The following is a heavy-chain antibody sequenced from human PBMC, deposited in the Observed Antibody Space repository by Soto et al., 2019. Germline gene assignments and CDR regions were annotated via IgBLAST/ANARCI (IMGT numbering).Heavy chain of an antibody. CDR1: GYTFTSYG. D-gene: IGHD3-9*01. CDR3: ARCTRYFDWSLGWYYFDY. V-gene: IGHV1-18*01. Sequence: ASVKVSCTASGYTFTSYGISWVRQAPGQGLEWMGWISAYNGNTNYAQELQGRVTMTTDTSTSTAYMELRSLRSDDTAVYYCARCTRYFDWSLGWYYFDYWGQGTLVTVSS. CDR2: ISAYNGNT. J-gene: IGHJ4*02.